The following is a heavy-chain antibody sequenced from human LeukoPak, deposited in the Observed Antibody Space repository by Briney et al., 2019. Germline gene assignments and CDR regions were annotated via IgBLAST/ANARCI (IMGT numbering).Heavy chain of an antibody. Sequence: SETLSLTCAVYGGSFSGYYWSWIRQPPGKGLEWIGEINHSGSTNYNPSLKSRVTISVDTSKNQFSLRLSSVTAADTAIYYCARGGRDGYNLWETDYWGQGTLVTVSS. D-gene: IGHD5-24*01. CDR3: ARGGRDGYNLWETDY. CDR2: INHSGST. V-gene: IGHV4-34*01. J-gene: IGHJ4*02. CDR1: GGSFSGYY.